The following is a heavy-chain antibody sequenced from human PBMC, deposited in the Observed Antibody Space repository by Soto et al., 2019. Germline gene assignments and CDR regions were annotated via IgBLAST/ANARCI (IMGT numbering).Heavy chain of an antibody. CDR3: ASSFLALCEY. Sequence: GGSLRLSCEASGFTFSSYWMHWVRQAPGKGLVWVSRINSDGSSTSYADSMKGRFTISRDNAKNTLFLQMNSLRAEDTAVYYCASSFLALCEYWGQGTLVTVSS. CDR1: GFTFSSYW. V-gene: IGHV3-74*01. CDR2: INSDGSST. D-gene: IGHD2-2*01. J-gene: IGHJ4*02.